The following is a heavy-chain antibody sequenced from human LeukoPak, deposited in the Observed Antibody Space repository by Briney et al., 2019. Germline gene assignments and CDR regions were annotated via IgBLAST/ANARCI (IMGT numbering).Heavy chain of an antibody. D-gene: IGHD5-18*01. CDR3: ARRDGYSYGDIWGDWFDP. Sequence: ASVKVSCKASGYTFTSYYMHWVRQAPGQGLEWMGIINPSGGSTSYAQKFQGRVTMTRDTSTSTVYMELSSLRSENTAVYYCARRDGYSYGDIWGDWFDPWGQGTLVTVSS. CDR2: INPSGGST. V-gene: IGHV1-46*01. CDR1: GYTFTSYY. J-gene: IGHJ5*02.